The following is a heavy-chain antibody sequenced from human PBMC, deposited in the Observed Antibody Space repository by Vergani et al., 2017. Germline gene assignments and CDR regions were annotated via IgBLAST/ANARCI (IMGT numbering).Heavy chain of an antibody. Sequence: QVQLQKPGPGLVNLSETLSLTGTVPGSSSGSGYYWGWIRQPQGKGLDWIGGIYPSGSTYYNPSLKSRVTISVDPAKNQFSLKLSSVTAADTAVYYCARDSGGYVWGSYEAWFDPWGQGTLVTVSS. CDR2: IYPSGST. CDR1: GSSSGSGYY. D-gene: IGHD3-16*01. J-gene: IGHJ5*02. CDR3: ARDSGGYVWGSYEAWFDP. V-gene: IGHV4-38-2*02.